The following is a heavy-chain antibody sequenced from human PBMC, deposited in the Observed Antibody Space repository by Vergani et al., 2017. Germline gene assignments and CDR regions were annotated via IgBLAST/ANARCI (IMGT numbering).Heavy chain of an antibody. J-gene: IGHJ6*03. Sequence: QDQLVGSGGGVVQPGMSLRLSCAASGFNFNTFVMHGFRQAPGKGLEWVAVIWNDGSNKFYGDSVKGRFTISRDNSRNTLYLQMNSLRAEDTSIYYCARYHFQRKFMGVPGPNNMDVWGKGTTVIV. D-gene: IGHD1-26*01. CDR3: ARYHFQRKFMGVPGPNNMDV. V-gene: IGHV3-33*01. CDR2: IWNDGSNK. CDR1: GFNFNTFV.